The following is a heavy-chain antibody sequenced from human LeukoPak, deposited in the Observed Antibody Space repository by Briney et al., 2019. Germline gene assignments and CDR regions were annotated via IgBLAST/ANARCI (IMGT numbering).Heavy chain of an antibody. V-gene: IGHV4-39*01. CDR2: IYYSGST. CDR1: GGSLSGSASY. D-gene: IGHD6-6*01. Sequence: SETLSLTSPVFGGSLSGSASYWGWIRQPPGKGLEWIGSIYYSGSTFYNPSLKSRVIISVNTSKNHFSLKLSSVTAADMAVYYCVRHPALVPPDDRGQGTLVTVSS. J-gene: IGHJ4*02. CDR3: VRHPALVPPDD.